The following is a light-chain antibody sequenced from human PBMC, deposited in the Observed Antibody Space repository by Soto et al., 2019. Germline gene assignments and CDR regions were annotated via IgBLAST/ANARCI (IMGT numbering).Light chain of an antibody. Sequence: QTVVTQEPSFSVSPGGTVTLTCALSSGSVSTNNYPSWCQQTPGQPPRTLIFRTNTRSSGVPDRFSGSILGSKAALTITGAQADDESDYYCVLYMGRGIWVFDGGTKLTVL. J-gene: IGLJ3*02. CDR2: RTN. CDR3: VLYMGRGIWV. CDR1: SGSVSTNNY. V-gene: IGLV8-61*01.